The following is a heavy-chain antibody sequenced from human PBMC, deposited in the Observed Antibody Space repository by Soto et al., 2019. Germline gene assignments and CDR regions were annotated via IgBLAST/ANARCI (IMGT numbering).Heavy chain of an antibody. CDR3: AKTLTYATLASGLN. D-gene: IGHD2-15*01. CDR2: ISYDGSNK. Sequence: GGSLRLSCAASGFTFSSYGMHWVRQAPGKGLEWVAVISYDGSNKYYADSVKGRFTISRDNSKNTLYLQMNSLRAEDTAVYYCAKTLTYATLASGLNWGQGTMVTVSS. CDR1: GFTFSSYG. J-gene: IGHJ3*01. V-gene: IGHV3-30*18.